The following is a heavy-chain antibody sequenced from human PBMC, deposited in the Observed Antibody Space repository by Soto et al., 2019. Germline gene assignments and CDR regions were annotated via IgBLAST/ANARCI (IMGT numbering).Heavy chain of an antibody. Sequence: TGGSLRLSCAASGFTFSSYGMHWVRQAPGKGLEWVAVISYDGSNKYYADSAKGRFTISRDNSKNTLYLQMNSLRAEDTAVYYCAKTLAAYCGGDCYSGYYYGMDVWGQGTTVTVSS. D-gene: IGHD2-21*02. CDR3: AKTLAAYCGGDCYSGYYYGMDV. CDR1: GFTFSSYG. CDR2: ISYDGSNK. V-gene: IGHV3-30*18. J-gene: IGHJ6*02.